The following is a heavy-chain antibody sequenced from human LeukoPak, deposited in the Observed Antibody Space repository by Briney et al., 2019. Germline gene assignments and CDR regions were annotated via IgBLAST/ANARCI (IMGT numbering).Heavy chain of an antibody. Sequence: GGSLRLSCAASGFSFSSYGMHWVRQAPGKGLEWVAFIRYDGTNKYYADYVKGRITISRENSKNTLFLQMNSLRAEDTAVYYCARGEDFDYWGQGALVTVSS. J-gene: IGHJ4*02. CDR2: IRYDGTNK. V-gene: IGHV3-30*02. CDR3: ARGEDFDY. CDR1: GFSFSSYG.